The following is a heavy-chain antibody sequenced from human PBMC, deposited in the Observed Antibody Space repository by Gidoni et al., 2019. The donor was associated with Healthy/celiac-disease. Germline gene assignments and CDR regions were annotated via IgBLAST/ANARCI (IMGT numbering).Heavy chain of an antibody. J-gene: IGHJ5*02. V-gene: IGHV3-49*03. Sequence: EVQLVESGGGLVQPGRSLRLSCTASGFTFADYTMTWFRQAPGKGLEWVGFIRSEPYGGTTEYAASVKGRFSISRDDSKSIAYLQMNSLKTEDTAVYYCSRTPDKYSRRFDPWGQGTLVTVSS. CDR2: IRSEPYGGTT. D-gene: IGHD6-13*01. CDR3: SRTPDKYSRRFDP. CDR1: GFTFADYT.